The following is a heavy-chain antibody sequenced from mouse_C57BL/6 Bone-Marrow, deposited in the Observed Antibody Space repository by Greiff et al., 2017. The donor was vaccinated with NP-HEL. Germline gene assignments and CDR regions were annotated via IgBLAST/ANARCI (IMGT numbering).Heavy chain of an antibody. CDR2: IYPRDGST. D-gene: IGHD1-1*01. V-gene: IGHV1-85*01. Sequence: VQLQQSGAELARPGASVKLSCKASGYTFTSYDINWVKQRPGRGLEWIGWIYPRDGSTKYNEKFKGKATLTVDTSSSTAYMELHSLTSEDSAVYFCARSSTVVDWYFDVWGTGTTVTVSS. J-gene: IGHJ1*03. CDR3: ARSSTVVDWYFDV. CDR1: GYTFTSYD.